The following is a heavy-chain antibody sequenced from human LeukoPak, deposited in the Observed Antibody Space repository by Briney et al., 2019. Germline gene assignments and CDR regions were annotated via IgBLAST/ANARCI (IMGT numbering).Heavy chain of an antibody. CDR1: GFTVSTNY. J-gene: IGHJ5*02. D-gene: IGHD6-13*01. V-gene: IGHV3-23*01. Sequence: GGSLRLSCAVSGFTVSTNYLSWVRQAPGKGLEWVSAISGSGGSTYYADSVKGRFTISRDNSKNTLYLQMNSLRAEDTAVYYCAKVGIAAGPRYNWFDPWGQGTLVTVSS. CDR2: ISGSGGST. CDR3: AKVGIAAGPRYNWFDP.